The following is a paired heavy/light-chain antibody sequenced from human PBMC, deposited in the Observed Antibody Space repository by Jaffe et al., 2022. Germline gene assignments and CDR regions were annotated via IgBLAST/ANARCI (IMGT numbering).Heavy chain of an antibody. Sequence: EVHLVESGGALVQPGGSLRLSCAASGFTFSSYEMNWVRQAPGKGLEWVSYITSSDITLYADSVKGRFAISRDNAKNSLYLQMNSLRAEDTAIYYCARGLTGDGDSCDYWGQGTLVTVSS. D-gene: IGHD7-27*01. V-gene: IGHV3-48*03. CDR2: ITSSDITL. J-gene: IGHJ4*02. CDR1: GFTFSSYE. CDR3: ARGLTGDGDSCDY.
Light chain of an antibody. V-gene: IGKV1-39*01. CDR2: TAF. J-gene: IGKJ2*01. Sequence: DIQMTQSPSSLSASVGDRVTITCRASQSISSNLNWYHQKPGKAPKLLIYTAFNLQSGVPSRFSGSGSGTDFTLTISSLQPEDFATYYCQQTYSIPSTFGQGTKLEIK. CDR3: QQTYSIPST. CDR1: QSISSN.